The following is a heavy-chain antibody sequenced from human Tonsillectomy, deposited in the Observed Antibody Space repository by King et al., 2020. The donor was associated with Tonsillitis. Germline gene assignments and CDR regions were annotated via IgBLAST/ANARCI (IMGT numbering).Heavy chain of an antibody. D-gene: IGHD3-10*01. Sequence: QVQLVESGGGVVQPGRSLILSCAASGFSFSIHGMHWVRQAPGKGLEWVAVIWFDGSNKYYADTVKGRFSIARDNSPNTLYLQMNSLRAEDTAVYYCAGGSGSPTAAAFDIWGQGTMVTVSS. CDR3: AGGSGSPTAAAFDI. CDR1: GFSFSIHG. CDR2: IWFDGSNK. V-gene: IGHV3-33*08. J-gene: IGHJ3*02.